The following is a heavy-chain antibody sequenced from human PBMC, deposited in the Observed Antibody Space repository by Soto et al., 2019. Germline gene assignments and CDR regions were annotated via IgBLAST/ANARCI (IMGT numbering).Heavy chain of an antibody. D-gene: IGHD3-22*01. CDR2: FYYSGST. V-gene: IGHV4-59*01. Sequence: SETLSLTYTVSGGSISSYYWSWIRQPPEKGLEWIGYFYYSGSTNYNPSLKSRVTISVDTSKNQFSLKLSSVTAADTAVYYCARARGGYYDYWGQGTLVTSPQ. J-gene: IGHJ4*02. CDR1: GGSISSYY. CDR3: ARARGGYYDY.